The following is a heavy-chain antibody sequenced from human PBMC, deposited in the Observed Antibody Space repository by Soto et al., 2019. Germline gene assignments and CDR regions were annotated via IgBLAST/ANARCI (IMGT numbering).Heavy chain of an antibody. J-gene: IGHJ4*02. D-gene: IGHD1-26*01. V-gene: IGHV3-33*01. CDR2: IRFDGSNT. Sequence: GGSLRLSCATSAVTFTGFGMHWVRQAPGKGLEWVAVIRFDGSNTYYADSVKGRFTISRDNPKNMLYLQMNSLRVEDTAIYYCARDGVGTTTYFGYFDYWGLGTLVTVSS. CDR3: ARDGVGTTTYFGYFDY. CDR1: AVTFTGFG.